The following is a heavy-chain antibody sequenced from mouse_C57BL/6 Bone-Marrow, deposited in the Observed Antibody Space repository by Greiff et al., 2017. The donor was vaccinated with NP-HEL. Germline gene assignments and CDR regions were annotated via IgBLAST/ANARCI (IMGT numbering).Heavy chain of an antibody. J-gene: IGHJ1*03. Sequence: VQLQQPGAELVKPGASVKMSCKASGYTFTSYWITWVKQRPGQGLEWIGDIYPGSGSTNYNEKFKSKATLTVDTSSSTAYMQLSSLTSEDSAVYYCARRGWLLRLYWYFDVWGTGTTVTVSS. CDR3: ARRGWLLRLYWYFDV. CDR2: IYPGSGST. CDR1: GYTFTSYW. V-gene: IGHV1-55*01. D-gene: IGHD2-3*01.